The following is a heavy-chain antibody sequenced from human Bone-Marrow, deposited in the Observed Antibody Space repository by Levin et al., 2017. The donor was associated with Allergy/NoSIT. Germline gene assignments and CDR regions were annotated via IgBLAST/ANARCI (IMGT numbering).Heavy chain of an antibody. CDR2: IKSNADGGTT. D-gene: IGHD1-26*01. CDR3: ATDGGGDYNFDF. V-gene: IGHV3-15*01. J-gene: IGHJ4*02. Sequence: GGSLRLSCATSGFSFNNAWMSWVRQAPGMGLEWVGRIKSNADGGTTDFAAPVKGRFTISRDDSTNTVYLQMNSLKTEDTAFYYCATDGGGDYNFDFWGQGTLVTVSS. CDR1: GFSFNNAW.